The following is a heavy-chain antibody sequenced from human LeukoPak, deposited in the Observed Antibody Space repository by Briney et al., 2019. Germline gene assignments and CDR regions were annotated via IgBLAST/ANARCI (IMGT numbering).Heavy chain of an antibody. D-gene: IGHD4-11*01. CDR3: ARTQSGDAFDI. Sequence: GGSLRLSCAASGFTFSSYSMNWVRQAPGKGLEWVSYISSSSSTIYYADSVRGRFTISRDNAKNSLYLQMNSLRAEDTAVYYCARTQSGDAFDIWGQGTMVTVSS. CDR1: GFTFSSYS. J-gene: IGHJ3*02. CDR2: ISSSSSTI. V-gene: IGHV3-48*01.